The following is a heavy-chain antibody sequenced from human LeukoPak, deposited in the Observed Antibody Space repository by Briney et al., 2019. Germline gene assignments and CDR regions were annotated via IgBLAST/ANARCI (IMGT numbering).Heavy chain of an antibody. Sequence: PGGSLRLSCAASGFTFSSYAMSWVRQAPGKGLEWVSAISGSGGSTYYADSVKGRFTISRDNSKNTLYLQMNSLRAEDTAVYYCAKSKLAYRGGDCYSGLDYWGQGTLVTVSS. D-gene: IGHD2-21*02. CDR2: ISGSGGST. V-gene: IGHV3-23*01. CDR1: GFTFSSYA. J-gene: IGHJ4*02. CDR3: AKSKLAYRGGDCYSGLDY.